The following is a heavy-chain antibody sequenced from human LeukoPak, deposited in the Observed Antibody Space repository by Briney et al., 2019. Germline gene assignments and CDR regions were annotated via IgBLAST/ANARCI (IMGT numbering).Heavy chain of an antibody. J-gene: IGHJ1*01. CDR2: INHSGGT. V-gene: IGHV4-34*01. CDR1: DGSFTDYH. CDR3: ARYDAPARMGIQH. Sequence: PSETPSLTCAVYDGSFTDYHWSWIRQPPGKGLEWIGQINHSGGTNYNPSLESRVTMSLDMSKNHFSLKLTSVTAADTAVYYCARYDAPARMGIQHWGQGTLVTVSS. D-gene: IGHD7-27*01.